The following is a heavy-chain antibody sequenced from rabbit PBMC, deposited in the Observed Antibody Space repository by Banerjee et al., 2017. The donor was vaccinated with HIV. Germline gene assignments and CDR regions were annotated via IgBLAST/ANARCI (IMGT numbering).Heavy chain of an antibody. D-gene: IGHD4-1*01. CDR1: GFTLSNYW. CDR2: INSSSGNT. J-gene: IGHJ4*01. V-gene: IGHV1S45*01. CDR3: ARDLAGVIGWNFGL. Sequence: QEQLEESGGDLVKPEGSLTLTCKASGFTLSNYWICWVRQAPGKGLEWIACINSSSGNTVYATWAKGRFTISKTSSTTVTLQMTSLTAADTATYFCARDLAGVIGWNFGLWGQGTLVTVS.